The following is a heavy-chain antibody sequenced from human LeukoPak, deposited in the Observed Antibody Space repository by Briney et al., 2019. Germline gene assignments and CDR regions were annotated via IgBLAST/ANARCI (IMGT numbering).Heavy chain of an antibody. V-gene: IGHV4-31*03. CDR2: IYYSGST. CDR3: ARVENVIYYDSRAGAFDI. Sequence: PSETLSLTCTVSGDSISSGGYYWSWIRQHPGKGLEWIGYIYYSGSTYYNPSLKSRVTISVNTSKNQFSLKLSSVTAADTAVYYCARVENVIYYDSRAGAFDIWGQGTMVTVSS. D-gene: IGHD3-22*01. CDR1: GDSISSGGYY. J-gene: IGHJ3*02.